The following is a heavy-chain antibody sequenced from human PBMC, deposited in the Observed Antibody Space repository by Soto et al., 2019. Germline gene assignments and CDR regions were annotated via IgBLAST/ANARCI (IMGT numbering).Heavy chain of an antibody. CDR3: ARDGRDGYNYNY. Sequence: QVQLVQSGAEVKKPGSLVKVSCKASGGTFSSYAISCVRQAPGQGLEWMGGIIPIFGTANYAQKFRGRVTITADESTSTAYMELSSLRSEDTAVYYCARDGRDGYNYNYWGQGTLVTVSS. V-gene: IGHV1-69*01. J-gene: IGHJ4*02. CDR1: GGTFSSYA. D-gene: IGHD5-12*01. CDR2: IIPIFGTA.